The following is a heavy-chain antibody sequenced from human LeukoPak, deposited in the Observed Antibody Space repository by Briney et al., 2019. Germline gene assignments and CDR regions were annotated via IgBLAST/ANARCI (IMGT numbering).Heavy chain of an antibody. Sequence: PGGSLRLSCAASGFTFSTYNMNWVRQAPGKGLEWISYINADSSTIQYADSVRGRFTTSRDNAKNSLYLQMNSLRAEDTAVYYCVRDNSRGQSLGVIYWDQGSLVTVSS. V-gene: IGHV3-48*01. CDR1: GFTFSTYN. D-gene: IGHD3-22*01. CDR2: INADSSTI. CDR3: VRDNSRGQSLGVIY. J-gene: IGHJ4*02.